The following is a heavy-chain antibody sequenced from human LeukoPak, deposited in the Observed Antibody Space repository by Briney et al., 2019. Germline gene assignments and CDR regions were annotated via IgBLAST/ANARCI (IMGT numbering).Heavy chain of an antibody. CDR3: ATSAPRYYYDSSGYFQ. CDR2: ISGSGGST. D-gene: IGHD3-22*01. Sequence: GGSLRLSCAASGFTFSSYAMSWVRQAPGKGLEWVSAISGSGGSTYYADSVKGRFTISRDNSKNTLYLQMNSLRAEDTAVCYCATSAPRYYYDSSGYFQWGQGTPVTVSS. V-gene: IGHV3-23*01. CDR1: GFTFSSYA. J-gene: IGHJ4*02.